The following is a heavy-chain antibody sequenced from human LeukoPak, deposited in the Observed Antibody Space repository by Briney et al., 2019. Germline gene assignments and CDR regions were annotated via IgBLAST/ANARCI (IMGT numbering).Heavy chain of an antibody. D-gene: IGHD2-8*01. CDR2: ISAYNGNT. Sequence: GASVKVSCKASGYTFTSYGISWVRQAPGQGLEWMGWISAYNGNTNYAQKLQGRVTMTTDTFTSTAYMELRSLRSDDTAVYYCARDLYCTNGVCALEDWGQGTLVTVSS. CDR1: GYTFTSYG. J-gene: IGHJ4*02. V-gene: IGHV1-18*01. CDR3: ARDLYCTNGVCALED.